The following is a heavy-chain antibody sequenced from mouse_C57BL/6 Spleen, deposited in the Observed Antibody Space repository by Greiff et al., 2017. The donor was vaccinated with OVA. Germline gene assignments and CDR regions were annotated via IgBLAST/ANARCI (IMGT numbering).Heavy chain of an antibody. D-gene: IGHD2-4*01. V-gene: IGHV2-5*01. J-gene: IGHJ4*01. CDR1: GFSLTSYG. Sequence: VQLQESGPGLVQPSQSLSITCTVSGFSLTSYGVHWVRQSPGKGLEWLGVIWRGGSTDYNAAFMSRLSITKDNSKSQVFFKMNSLQADDTAIYYCAKNGDYDASYAMDYWGQGTSVTVSS. CDR3: AKNGDYDASYAMDY. CDR2: IWRGGST.